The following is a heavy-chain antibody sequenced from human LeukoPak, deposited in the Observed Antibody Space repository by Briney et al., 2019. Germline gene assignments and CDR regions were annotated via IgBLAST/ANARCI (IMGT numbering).Heavy chain of an antibody. Sequence: GSSVKVSCKASGGTFSSYAISWVRQAPGQGLEWMGRIIPILGIANYAQKFQGRVTITADKSTSTAYMELSRLRSDDTAVYYCARDYLPLYGDYYYYGMDVWGQGTTVTVSS. CDR1: GGTFSSYA. CDR3: ARDYLPLYGDYYYYGMDV. J-gene: IGHJ6*02. V-gene: IGHV1-69*04. D-gene: IGHD4-17*01. CDR2: IIPILGIA.